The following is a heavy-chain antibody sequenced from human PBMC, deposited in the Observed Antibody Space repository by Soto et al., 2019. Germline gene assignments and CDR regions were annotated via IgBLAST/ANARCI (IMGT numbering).Heavy chain of an antibody. CDR2: ISYDGSNK. V-gene: IGHV3-30*18. D-gene: IGHD2-2*01. Sequence: PGGSLRLSCAASGFTFSSYGMHWVRQAPGKGLEWVAVISYDGSNKYYADSVKGRFTISRDNSKNTLYLQMNSLRAEDTAVYYCAKLIVVVPAAMPLDLKVAATPLDYWGQGTLVTVSS. CDR1: GFTFSSYG. J-gene: IGHJ4*02. CDR3: AKLIVVVPAAMPLDLKVAATPLDY.